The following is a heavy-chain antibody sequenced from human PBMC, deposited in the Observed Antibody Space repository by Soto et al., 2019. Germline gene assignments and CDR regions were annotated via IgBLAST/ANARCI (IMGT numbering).Heavy chain of an antibody. D-gene: IGHD5-12*01. Sequence: GGSLRLSCAASGFTFSSYAMSWVRQAPGKGLEWVSAISGSGGSTYYADSVKGRFTISRDNSKNTLYLQMNSLRAEDTAVYYCAKDGFHSGYDLLVNWFDPWGQGTLVTVSS. V-gene: IGHV3-23*01. J-gene: IGHJ5*02. CDR2: ISGSGGST. CDR3: AKDGFHSGYDLLVNWFDP. CDR1: GFTFSSYA.